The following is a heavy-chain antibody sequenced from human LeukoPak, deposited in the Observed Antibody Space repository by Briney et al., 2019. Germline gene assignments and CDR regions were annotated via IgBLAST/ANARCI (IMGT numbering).Heavy chain of an antibody. CDR3: VKGVASDGDYEFDY. Sequence: PGGSLRLSCAASGFTFSSYAMSWVRQAPGKGLEWVSAISRSGGGTYYADSVRGRFSISRDNSKNTLYLQMNRLRTEDTAVYYCVKGVASDGDYEFDYWGQGTLVTVSS. D-gene: IGHD4-17*01. V-gene: IGHV3-23*01. CDR1: GFTFSSYA. CDR2: ISRSGGGT. J-gene: IGHJ4*02.